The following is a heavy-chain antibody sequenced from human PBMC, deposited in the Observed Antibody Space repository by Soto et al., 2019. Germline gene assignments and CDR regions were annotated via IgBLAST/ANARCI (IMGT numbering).Heavy chain of an antibody. Sequence: EVQLVESGGGLGKPGGSLRLSCAASGFTFSSYSMHWVRQAPGKGLEWVSSISSSSSYIYYADSVKGRFTISRDNAKNSLYLQMNSLRAEDTAVYYCARDHKRYGSGSYPYYYYGMDVWGQGTTVTVSS. CDR1: GFTFSSYS. CDR2: ISSSSSYI. CDR3: ARDHKRYGSGSYPYYYYGMDV. J-gene: IGHJ6*02. V-gene: IGHV3-21*01. D-gene: IGHD3-10*01.